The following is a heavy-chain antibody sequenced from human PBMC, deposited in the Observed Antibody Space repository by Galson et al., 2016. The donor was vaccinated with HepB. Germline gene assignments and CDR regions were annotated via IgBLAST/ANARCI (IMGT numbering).Heavy chain of an antibody. CDR1: GYNFAIYP. Sequence: SVKVSCKASGYNFAIYPMHWVRQAPGQRLEWMGWINVDSGNTTYSQNLQGRVTFTRDTSATTVYMEVTSLTSEDTAVYYCARCNRWSFDPWGQGTLVVVSS. CDR2: INVDSGNT. D-gene: IGHD2/OR15-2a*01. J-gene: IGHJ5*02. CDR3: ARCNRWSFDP. V-gene: IGHV1-3*01.